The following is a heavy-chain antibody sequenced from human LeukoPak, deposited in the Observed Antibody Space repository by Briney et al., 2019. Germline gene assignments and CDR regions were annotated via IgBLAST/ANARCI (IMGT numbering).Heavy chain of an antibody. J-gene: IGHJ4*02. V-gene: IGHV3-23*01. CDR1: GFTFSSYA. CDR2: NSGSGGST. D-gene: IGHD3-16*02. CDR3: AKDRRLGELSSPFDY. Sequence: GGSLRLSCAASGFTFSSYAMSWVRQAPGKGLEWVSANSGSGGSTYYADSVKGRFTISRDNSKNTLYPQMNSLRAEDTAVYYCAKDRRLGELSSPFDYWGQGTLVTVSS.